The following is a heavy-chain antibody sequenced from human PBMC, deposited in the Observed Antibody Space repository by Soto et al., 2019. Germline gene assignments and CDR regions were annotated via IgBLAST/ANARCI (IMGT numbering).Heavy chain of an antibody. Sequence: QVQLVQSGAEVKKPGASVKVSCKASGYTFTSYGITWVRQAPGQGLEWMGWISPYNGNTKYAQKLQGRVTMTTDTSTSTAYMELRSLTYDDMSMYYCARNSVGRYNWFDPWGQVTLVTVSS. CDR1: GYTFTSYG. CDR2: ISPYNGNT. V-gene: IGHV1-18*03. J-gene: IGHJ5*02. CDR3: ARNSVGRYNWFDP. D-gene: IGHD6-13*01.